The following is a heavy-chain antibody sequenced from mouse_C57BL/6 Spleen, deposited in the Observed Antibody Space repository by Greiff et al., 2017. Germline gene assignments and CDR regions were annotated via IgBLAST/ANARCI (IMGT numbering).Heavy chain of an antibody. D-gene: IGHD2-2*01. V-gene: IGHV5-6*01. CDR3: ARDGYDGLYYAMDY. CDR2: ISSGGSYT. CDR1: GFTFSSYG. Sequence: EVQLVESGGDLVKPGGSLKLSCAASGFTFSSYGMSWVRQTPDKRLEWVAPISSGGSYTYYPDSVKGRFTISRDNAKNTLYLQMSSLKSEDTAMYYCARDGYDGLYYAMDYWGQGTSVTVSS. J-gene: IGHJ4*01.